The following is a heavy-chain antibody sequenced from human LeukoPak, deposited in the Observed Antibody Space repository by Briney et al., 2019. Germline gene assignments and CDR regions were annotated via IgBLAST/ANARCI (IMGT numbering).Heavy chain of an antibody. V-gene: IGHV3-23*01. J-gene: IGHJ4*02. Sequence: GGSLRLSCAASGFTFSSYAMSWVRQAPGKGLEWVSSISGGGDRINYADSVKGRFTISSDNSRNTLYLQMNNLGAEDTAVYYCAKNPLLAGTIYFDYWGQGTLVTVSS. CDR2: ISGGGDRI. D-gene: IGHD6-19*01. CDR3: AKNPLLAGTIYFDY. CDR1: GFTFSSYA.